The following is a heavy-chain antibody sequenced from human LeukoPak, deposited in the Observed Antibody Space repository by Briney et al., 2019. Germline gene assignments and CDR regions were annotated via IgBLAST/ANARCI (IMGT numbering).Heavy chain of an antibody. CDR1: GGSISSYY. CDR3: ARDGYSYGFYYFDY. J-gene: IGHJ4*02. CDR2: IYTSGST. V-gene: IGHV4-4*07. D-gene: IGHD5-18*01. Sequence: PSETLSLTCSVSGGSISSYYWSWIRQPAGKGLEWIGRIYTSGSTNYNPSLKSRVTMSVDTSKNQFSLKLSSVTAADTAVYYCARDGYSYGFYYFDYWGQGTLVTVSS.